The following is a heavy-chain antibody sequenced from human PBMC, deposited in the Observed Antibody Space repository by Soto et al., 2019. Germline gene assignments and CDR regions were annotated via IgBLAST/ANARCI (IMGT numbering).Heavy chain of an antibody. V-gene: IGHV4-31*03. CDR2: IYYSGST. Sequence: SETLSLTCTVSGGSISSGAYYWSWIRQHPGKGLEWIGYIYYSGSTYYNPSLKSRVTRSVDTSKNQFSLKLSSVTAADTAVYYCALRLGDPGRLYFDYWGQGTLVTVSS. D-gene: IGHD3-16*01. J-gene: IGHJ4*02. CDR3: ALRLGDPGRLYFDY. CDR1: GGSISSGAYY.